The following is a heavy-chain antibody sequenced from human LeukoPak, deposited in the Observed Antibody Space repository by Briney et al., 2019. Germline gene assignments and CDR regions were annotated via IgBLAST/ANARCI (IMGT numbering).Heavy chain of an antibody. V-gene: IGHV4-61*02. CDR2: VHTSGST. D-gene: IGHD3-22*01. Sequence: SQTLSLTCTVSGGSISSGNYYWSWIRQPAGKGLEWIGRVHTSGSTNYNPSLKSRVTISIDTSKNQFSLKLTSVTAADTALYYCARDGYYFDRSGFFWGQGALVTVSS. CDR1: GGSISSGNYY. J-gene: IGHJ4*02. CDR3: ARDGYYFDRSGFF.